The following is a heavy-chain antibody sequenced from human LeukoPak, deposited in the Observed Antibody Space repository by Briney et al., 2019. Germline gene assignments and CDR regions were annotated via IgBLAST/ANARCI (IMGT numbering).Heavy chain of an antibody. CDR3: ARGRGYSFGWIGEKLLDY. J-gene: IGHJ4*02. V-gene: IGHV3-30*02. D-gene: IGHD5-18*01. CDR2: IGYDGSNK. Sequence: GGSLRLSCAASGFTFSSYGMHGVREAPGKGLEGVAFIGYDGSNKYYADSVKGRFTISRDNAKNTLYLQMNSLRAEDTAVYYCARGRGYSFGWIGEKLLDYWGQGTLVTVSS. CDR1: GFTFSSYG.